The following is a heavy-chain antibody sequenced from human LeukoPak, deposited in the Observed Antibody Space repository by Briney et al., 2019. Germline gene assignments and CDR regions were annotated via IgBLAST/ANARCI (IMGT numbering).Heavy chain of an antibody. CDR3: ARGTIFGVVIKGENGMDV. CDR2: IKQDGIQK. J-gene: IGHJ6*02. Sequence: GGSLRLSCAASGFTFSNYWMTWVRQVPGKGLEWVAHIKQDGIQKFYVDSVKGRFTISRDNAENSLYLQMNSLRAEDTAVYYCARGTIFGVVIKGENGMDVWGQGTTVTVSS. D-gene: IGHD3-3*01. CDR1: GFTFSNYW. V-gene: IGHV3-7*04.